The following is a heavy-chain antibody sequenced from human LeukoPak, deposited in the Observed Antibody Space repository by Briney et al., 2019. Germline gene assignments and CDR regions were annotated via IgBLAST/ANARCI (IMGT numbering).Heavy chain of an antibody. CDR1: GYTFTSYY. V-gene: IGHV1-46*01. CDR2: INPSGGST. Sequence: GASVKVSCKASGYTFTSYYMHWVRQAPGQGLEWMGIINPSGGSTSYAQKLQGRVTMTTDTSTSTAYMELRSLRSDDTAVYYCARSSCGGDCAGSWGQGTLVTVSS. J-gene: IGHJ4*02. D-gene: IGHD2-21*02. CDR3: ARSSCGGDCAGS.